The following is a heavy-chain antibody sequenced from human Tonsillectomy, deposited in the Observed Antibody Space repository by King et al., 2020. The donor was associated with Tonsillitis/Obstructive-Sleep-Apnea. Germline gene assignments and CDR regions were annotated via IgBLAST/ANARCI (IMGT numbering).Heavy chain of an antibody. Sequence: QLVQSGAEVKKPGSSVKVSCKASGDTFNSNTIGWVRQAPGQGLEWMGVVIPMFGLANYAQKFQGRLTITADKSTNTAYMELRSLRSEDTAVYFCAAREGGYTGYLDDWGQGTLVTVSS. CDR3: AAREGGYTGYLDD. V-gene: IGHV1-69*17. J-gene: IGHJ4*02. CDR1: GDTFNSNT. CDR2: VIPMFGLA. D-gene: IGHD2-15*01.